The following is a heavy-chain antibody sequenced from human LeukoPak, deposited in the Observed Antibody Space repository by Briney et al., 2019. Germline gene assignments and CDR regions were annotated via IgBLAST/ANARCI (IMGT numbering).Heavy chain of an antibody. V-gene: IGHV4-59*12. J-gene: IGHJ4*02. D-gene: IGHD3-10*01. CDR1: GGCMSGYY. Sequence: SETLSLTCIVSGGCMSGYYWGWGRQPPGKGLECVGYIYHSGGANYNPSLKSRVTMSVDKSKYQFSLELTSVTAADTAVYYCATSGVGVRGVFEYRGQGILVTVSS. CDR3: ATSGVGVRGVFEY. CDR2: IYHSGGA.